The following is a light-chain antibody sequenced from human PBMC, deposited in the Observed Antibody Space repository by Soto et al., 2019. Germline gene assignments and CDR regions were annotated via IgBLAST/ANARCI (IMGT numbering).Light chain of an antibody. CDR1: QSVSSSY. CDR2: GAS. V-gene: IGKV3-20*01. J-gene: IGKJ4*01. Sequence: EIVLTQSPGTLSLSPGERATLSCRASQSVSSSYLAWYQQKPGQAPRLLIYGASSRATGIPDRFSGSGSGTDFILTISRLEPEDFAVYYCQQYGDLPLTFGGGTKVDIK. CDR3: QQYGDLPLT.